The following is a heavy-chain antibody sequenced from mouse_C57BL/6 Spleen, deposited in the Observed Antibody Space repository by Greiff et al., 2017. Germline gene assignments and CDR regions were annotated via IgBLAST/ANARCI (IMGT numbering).Heavy chain of an antibody. CDR3: ARLYGSTRGAMDY. D-gene: IGHD1-1*01. V-gene: IGHV1-22*01. CDR1: GYTFTDYN. Sequence: EVQVVESGPELVKPGASVKMSCKASGYTFTDYNMHWVKQSHGKSLEWIGYINPNNGGTSYNQKFKGKATLTVNKSSSTAYMELRSLTSEDSAVYYCARLYGSTRGAMDYWGQGTSVTVSS. J-gene: IGHJ4*01. CDR2: INPNNGGT.